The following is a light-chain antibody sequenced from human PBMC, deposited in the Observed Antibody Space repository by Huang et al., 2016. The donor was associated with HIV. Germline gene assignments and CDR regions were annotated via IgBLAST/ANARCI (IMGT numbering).Light chain of an antibody. CDR2: DAS. Sequence: EIVLTQSPATLSLSPGERATLSCRASQSVSSYLAWYQQKPGQAHRLLIYDASNTATGIPARFSGSGSGTDFTLTISSLEPEDFAVYYCQQRSNWPPLTFGGGTKVEIK. CDR1: QSVSSY. CDR3: QQRSNWPPLT. J-gene: IGKJ4*01. V-gene: IGKV3-11*01.